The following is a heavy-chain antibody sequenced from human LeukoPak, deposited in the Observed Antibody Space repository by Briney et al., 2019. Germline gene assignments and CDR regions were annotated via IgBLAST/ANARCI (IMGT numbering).Heavy chain of an antibody. CDR3: ARADYTSSSQYSYYFYMDV. J-gene: IGHJ6*03. V-gene: IGHV3-74*01. Sequence: GGSLRLSCAASGFTFSSYWMHWVRQAPGKGLVWVSRIKSDGSTNYADSVKGRFTISRDNAKNTLSLQMNSLRAEDTAVYYCARADYTSSSQYSYYFYMDVWGTGTTVTVSS. CDR2: IKSDGST. D-gene: IGHD6-6*01. CDR1: GFTFSSYW.